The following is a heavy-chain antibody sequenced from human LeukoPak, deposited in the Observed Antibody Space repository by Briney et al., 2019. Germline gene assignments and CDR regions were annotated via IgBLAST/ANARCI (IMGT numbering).Heavy chain of an antibody. CDR2: INHSRST. J-gene: IGHJ4*02. CDR3: ARGSRQWGPYYFDY. Sequence: PSETLSLIRAVIGGSFNRYFWSSIRQPPGKGLQWIGEINHSRSTNYTPSLKSRVTISVDTSKNQSSLKLSSVTAADTAVYYCARGSRQWGPYYFDYWGQGTLVTVSS. D-gene: IGHD7-27*01. V-gene: IGHV4-34*01. CDR1: GGSFNRYF.